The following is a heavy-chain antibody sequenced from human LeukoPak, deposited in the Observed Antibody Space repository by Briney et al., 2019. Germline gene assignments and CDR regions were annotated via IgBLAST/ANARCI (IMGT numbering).Heavy chain of an antibody. V-gene: IGHV1-8*01. Sequence: ASVTVSFKASGYTFTTYDINWVRLATGQGLEYMGWMNPDSGNTGYAQKFQGRITMTSTTSMNTFYLEVSSLRSEDTAIYYCARTMVRGVPVGMDVWGQGPTVIVSS. CDR1: GYTFTTYD. J-gene: IGHJ6*02. CDR3: ARTMVRGVPVGMDV. D-gene: IGHD3-10*01. CDR2: MNPDSGNT.